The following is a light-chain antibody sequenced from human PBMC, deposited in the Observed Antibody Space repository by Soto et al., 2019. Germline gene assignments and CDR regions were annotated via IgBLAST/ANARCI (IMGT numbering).Light chain of an antibody. CDR1: SSDVGGYNF. Sequence: QSALTQPRSVSGSPGQSVTISCTGTSSDVGGYNFVSWYQHHPGKAPKLMIYDVTKRPSGVPDRFSGSKSGNTASLTISGLQGDDEADYYCCSYAGSYTLLFGGGTKVTVL. CDR3: CSYAGSYTLL. V-gene: IGLV2-11*01. J-gene: IGLJ2*01. CDR2: DVT.